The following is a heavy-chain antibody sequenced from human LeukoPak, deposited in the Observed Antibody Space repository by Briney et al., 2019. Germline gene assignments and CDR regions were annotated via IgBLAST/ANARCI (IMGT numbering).Heavy chain of an antibody. V-gene: IGHV3-9*01. CDR2: ISWNSGSI. D-gene: IGHD4-17*01. CDR3: ARDLYGDYDNWFDP. J-gene: IGHJ5*02. Sequence: GGSLRLSCAASGFTFDDYAMHWVRHAPGKGLEWVSGISWNSGSIGYAGSVKGRFTISRDNAKNPLYLQMNSLRAEDTAVYYCARDLYGDYDNWFDPWGQGTLVTVSS. CDR1: GFTFDDYA.